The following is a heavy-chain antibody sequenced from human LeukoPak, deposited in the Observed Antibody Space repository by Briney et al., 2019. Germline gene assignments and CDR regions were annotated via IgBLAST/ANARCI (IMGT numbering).Heavy chain of an antibody. CDR1: GESLSGHY. CDR2: IHPSGST. CDR3: AKGSDSRKTGY. D-gene: IGHD3-22*01. J-gene: IGHJ4*02. Sequence: SETLSLTCAVDGESLSGHYCSWIRQTPGRGLEWIGEIHPSGSTTYTPSLESRVTISMDTSKNQFSLKLNSVTAADTAVYYCAKGSDSRKTGYWAQGTPVTVSS. V-gene: IGHV4-34*01.